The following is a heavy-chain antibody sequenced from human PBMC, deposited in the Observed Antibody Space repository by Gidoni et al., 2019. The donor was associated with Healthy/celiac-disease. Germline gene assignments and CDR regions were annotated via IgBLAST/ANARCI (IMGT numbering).Heavy chain of an antibody. J-gene: IGHJ4*02. CDR1: GFPFSTYY. V-gene: IGHV3-11*01. Sequence: QVALVASGGGLVKPGGSPRLACAASGFPFSTYYMSWIRPAPGKGREWVSYISSSGSTIYYADSVKGRFTISRDNAKTSLYLQMNSLRAEDTAVYYCARDPDFWSGYYGVGDYWGQGTLVTVSS. CDR3: ARDPDFWSGYYGVGDY. CDR2: ISSSGSTI. D-gene: IGHD3-3*01.